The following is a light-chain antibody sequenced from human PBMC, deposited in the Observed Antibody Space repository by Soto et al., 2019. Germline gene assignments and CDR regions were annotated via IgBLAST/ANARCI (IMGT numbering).Light chain of an antibody. Sequence: IQMHQSPFTLSASVGDRVPITCRASQGISNYLAWYQQKPGKVPELLIYAASTLQSGVPSRFSGSGSGTDFTLTISSLQPEDVATYYCQKYNSARITFGQATRLEIK. CDR1: QGISNY. CDR2: AAS. CDR3: QKYNSARIT. J-gene: IGKJ5*01. V-gene: IGKV1-27*01.